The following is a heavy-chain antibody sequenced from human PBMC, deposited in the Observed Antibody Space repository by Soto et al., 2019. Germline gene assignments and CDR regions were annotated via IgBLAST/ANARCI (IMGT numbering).Heavy chain of an antibody. CDR1: GGSISSSNW. CDR2: IYHSGST. CDR3: ARVRGYNWNYVGGVFDY. J-gene: IGHJ4*02. D-gene: IGHD1-7*01. V-gene: IGHV4-4*02. Sequence: PSETLSLTCAVSGGSISSSNWWSWVRQPPGKGLEWIGEIYHSGSTNYNPSLKSRVTISVDKSKNQFSLKLSSVTAADTAVYYCARVRGYNWNYVGGVFDYWGQGTLVTVSS.